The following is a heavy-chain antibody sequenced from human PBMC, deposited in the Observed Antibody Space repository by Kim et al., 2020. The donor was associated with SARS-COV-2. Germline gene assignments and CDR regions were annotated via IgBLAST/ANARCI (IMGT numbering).Heavy chain of an antibody. CDR3: ARRPYSFAY. J-gene: IGHJ4*01. CDR1: GGSINSSGFF. Sequence: SETLSLTCTVSGGSINSSGFFWGWIRPPPGKGLEWIGSLYTRGSTSYNPSLTSRVTISVDTSKRQFSLKLSSVTAADTAVYYCARRPYSFAYWGHGTLVT. CDR2: LYTRGST. V-gene: IGHV4-39*01.